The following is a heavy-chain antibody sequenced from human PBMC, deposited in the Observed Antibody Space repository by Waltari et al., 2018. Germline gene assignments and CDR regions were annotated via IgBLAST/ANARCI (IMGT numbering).Heavy chain of an antibody. Sequence: QLQLQESGPGLVKPSDILSLTCTVSGGSISSSGFYWGWIRQPPGKGLEWIGNIFYSGDTYYDPSLKSRVTISLDTSKNQFYLRLTSVTATDTAVYYCARSSAGMPRWLGDYWGQGILVTVSS. CDR3: ARSSAGMPRWLGDY. CDR1: GGSISSSGFY. V-gene: IGHV4-39*01. D-gene: IGHD5-12*01. CDR2: IFYSGDT. J-gene: IGHJ4*02.